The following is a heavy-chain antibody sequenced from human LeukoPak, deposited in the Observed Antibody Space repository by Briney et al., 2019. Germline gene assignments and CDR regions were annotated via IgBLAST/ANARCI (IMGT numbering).Heavy chain of an antibody. CDR1: GFTFSSYA. D-gene: IGHD3-22*01. V-gene: IGHV3-30-3*01. CDR2: ISYDGSNK. J-gene: IGHJ4*02. Sequence: AGGSLGLSCAASGFTFSSYAMHWVRQAPGKGLEWVAVISYDGSNKYYADSVKGRFTISRDNSKNTLYLQMNSLRAEDTAVYYCARGATYYYDSSVLHPFDYWGQGTLVTVSS. CDR3: ARGATYYYDSSVLHPFDY.